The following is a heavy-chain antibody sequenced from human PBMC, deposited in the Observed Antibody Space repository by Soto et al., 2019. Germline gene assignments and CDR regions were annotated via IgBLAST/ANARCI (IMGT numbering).Heavy chain of an antibody. J-gene: IGHJ5*02. Sequence: QVQLVQSGAEVKKPGASVKVSCKASGYTFSTYGFSWVRQAPGQGLEWMGWIGADNGDTNYAQNFQGRVTMTTDTSKTTCYMEVRSLTSDDTAVYCWARDCKGAEGFAPWGQGTLVTVSS. CDR1: GYTFSTYG. V-gene: IGHV1-18*01. CDR3: ARDCKGAEGFAP. D-gene: IGHD2-15*01. CDR2: IGADNGDT.